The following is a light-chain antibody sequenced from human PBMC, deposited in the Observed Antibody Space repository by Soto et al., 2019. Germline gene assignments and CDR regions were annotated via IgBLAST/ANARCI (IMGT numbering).Light chain of an antibody. CDR3: SSYTSSSTLAV. V-gene: IGLV2-14*01. J-gene: IGLJ2*01. CDR1: SSDVGGYNY. CDR2: DVN. Sequence: QSALTQPASVSGSPGQSITISCTGTSSDVGGYNYVSWYQQDPGKAPKLMIYDVNNRPSGVSNRFSGSKSGNTASLTTSGLQAEDEAYYYCSSYTSSSTLAVFGGGTKVTVL.